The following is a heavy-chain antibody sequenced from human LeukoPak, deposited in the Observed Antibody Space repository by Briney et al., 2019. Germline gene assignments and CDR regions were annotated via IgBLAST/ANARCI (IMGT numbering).Heavy chain of an antibody. Sequence: GGSLRLSCAASGFTFSSYAMSWVRQAPGKGLEWVSAISGSGGSTYYADSVKGRFTISRDNSKNTLYLQMNSLSAEDTAVYYGAKAQVLGLRGLIDYWGQGTLGTVSS. CDR2: ISGSGGST. CDR1: GFTFSSYA. V-gene: IGHV3-23*01. D-gene: IGHD4-23*01. J-gene: IGHJ4*02. CDR3: AKAQVLGLRGLIDY.